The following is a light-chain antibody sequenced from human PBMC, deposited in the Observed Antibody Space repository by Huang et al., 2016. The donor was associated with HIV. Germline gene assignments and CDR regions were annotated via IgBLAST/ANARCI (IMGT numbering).Light chain of an antibody. J-gene: IGKJ3*01. CDR2: ADS. Sequence: IRMTQSPSSLSASTGDRVTITCRANQDINNFLAWYQQRPGSVPKLRIYADSTLQSGAPSRFSGNGSCTDFTLTIGCLHSEDVATYYCQQYDIHPLTFGPGTRVDIK. CDR1: QDINNF. V-gene: IGKV1-8*01. CDR3: QQYDIHPLT.